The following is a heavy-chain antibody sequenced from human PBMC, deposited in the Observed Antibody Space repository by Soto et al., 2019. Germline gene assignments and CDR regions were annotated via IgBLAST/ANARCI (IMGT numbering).Heavy chain of an antibody. V-gene: IGHV1-3*05. J-gene: IGHJ6*02. CDR1: GYTFTNNA. Sequence: QVQLVQSGAEEKKPGASVKVSCKDSGYTFTNNAMHWVRQAPGQRLEWMGWINAGNGNTKYSQKFQGRVTITRDTSASTAYMELSSLRFEDTAVYYCPRDRGYYYGLDVWGQGTTVTVSS. CDR2: INAGNGNT. CDR3: PRDRGYYYGLDV.